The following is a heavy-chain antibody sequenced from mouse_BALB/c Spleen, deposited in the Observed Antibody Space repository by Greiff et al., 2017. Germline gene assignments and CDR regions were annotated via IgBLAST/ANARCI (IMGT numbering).Heavy chain of an antibody. V-gene: IGHV5-6*01. J-gene: IGHJ4*01. CDR1: GFTFSSYG. CDR2: ISSGGSYT. Sequence: EVKLVESGGDLVKPGGSLKLSCAASGFTFSSYGMSWVRQTPDKRLEWVATISSGGSYTYYPDSVKGRFTISRDNAKNTLYLQMSSLKSEDTAMYYCASLEVYAMDYWGPGTSVTVSS. CDR3: ASLEVYAMDY.